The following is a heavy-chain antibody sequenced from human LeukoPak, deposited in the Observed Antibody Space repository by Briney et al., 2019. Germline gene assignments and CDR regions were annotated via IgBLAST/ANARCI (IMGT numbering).Heavy chain of an antibody. Sequence: SETLSLTCTVSGGSISSSSYYWGWIRQPPGKGLEWIGSIYYSGSTYYNPSLKSRVTISVDTSKNQFSLKLSSVTAADTAVYYCARDVGGIDYWGQGTLVTVSS. D-gene: IGHD1-26*01. CDR3: ARDVGGIDY. CDR1: GGSISSSSYY. J-gene: IGHJ4*02. CDR2: IYYSGST. V-gene: IGHV4-39*07.